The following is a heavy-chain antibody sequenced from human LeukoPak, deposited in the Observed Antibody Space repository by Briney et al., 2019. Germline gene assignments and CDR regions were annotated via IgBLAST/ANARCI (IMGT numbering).Heavy chain of an antibody. CDR1: GGSISSYH. V-gene: IGHV4-4*07. J-gene: IGHJ4*02. CDR2: IYTSGST. CDR3: AREKEDGYNLRYFDY. D-gene: IGHD5-24*01. Sequence: SETLSLTCTVSGGSISSYHWSWIRQPAGKGLEWIGRIYTSGSTNYNPSLKSRVTMSVDTSKNQFSLKLSSVTAADTAVYYCAREKEDGYNLRYFDYWGQGTLVTVSS.